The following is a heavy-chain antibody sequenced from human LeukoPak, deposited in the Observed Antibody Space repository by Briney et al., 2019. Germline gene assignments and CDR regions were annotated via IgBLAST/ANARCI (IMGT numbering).Heavy chain of an antibody. CDR3: ARNVPSPSHHFDI. D-gene: IGHD1-1*01. J-gene: IGHJ3*02. Sequence: SETLSLTCTVSGGAISTISYYWGWIRQPPGKGLEWIGSLYYSGSTYYNPSLKSRVTISVDTSKNQFSPKLTSVTAADTAVYYCARNVPSPSHHFDIWGQGTMVTVSS. CDR2: LYYSGST. CDR1: GGAISTISYY. V-gene: IGHV4-39*01.